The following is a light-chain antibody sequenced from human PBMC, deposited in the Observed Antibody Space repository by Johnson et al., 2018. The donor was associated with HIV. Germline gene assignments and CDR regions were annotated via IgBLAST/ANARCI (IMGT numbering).Light chain of an antibody. J-gene: IGLJ1*01. CDR2: DND. V-gene: IGLV1-51*01. CDR1: SSNIGNNY. Sequence: QSVLTQPPSVSAAPGQKVTISCSGSSSNIGNNYVSWYQQVPGTAPKLLIYDNDKRPSGIPDRFSGSKSGTSATLGITGLQTGDEADYYCETWDSSISGVFGTGT. CDR3: ETWDSSISGV.